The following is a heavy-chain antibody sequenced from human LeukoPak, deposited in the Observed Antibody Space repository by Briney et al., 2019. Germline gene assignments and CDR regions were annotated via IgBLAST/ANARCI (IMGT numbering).Heavy chain of an antibody. J-gene: IGHJ5*02. CDR1: GYSISSGYY. CDR3: ARGLTDLGLWP. Sequence: SETLSLTCTVSGYSISSGYYWSWIRQPPGKGLEWIGYIYYSGSTNYNPSLKSRVTISVDTSKNQFSLKLSSVTAADTAVYYCARGLTDLGLWPWGQGTLVTVSS. D-gene: IGHD2-21*01. CDR2: IYYSGST. V-gene: IGHV4-61*01.